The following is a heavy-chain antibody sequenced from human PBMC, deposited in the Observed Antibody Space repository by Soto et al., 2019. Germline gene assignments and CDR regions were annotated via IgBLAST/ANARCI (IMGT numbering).Heavy chain of an antibody. V-gene: IGHV3-74*01. CDR2: INSDGSST. D-gene: IGHD2-21*01. J-gene: IGHJ4*02. CDR1: GFTFSSYW. CDR3: ARDLHLWRWPQAEEYYFDY. Sequence: LRLSGAASGFTFSSYWMHWVRQARVKGLVWVSRINSDGSSTSYADSVKGRFTISRDNAKNTLYLQMNSLRAEDTAAYYCARDLHLWRWPQAEEYYFDYWGQGTLVTVS.